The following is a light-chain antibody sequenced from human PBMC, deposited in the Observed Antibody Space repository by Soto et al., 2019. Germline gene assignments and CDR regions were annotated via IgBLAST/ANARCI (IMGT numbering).Light chain of an antibody. Sequence: DIQMTQSPSTLSASVGDRVTITCRASQSISSWLAWCQQKPGKAPNLLIYDASSLESGVPSRFSGSGSGTEFTLTISSLQPDDSATYYCLQYNTYPLTFGQGTRLEIK. V-gene: IGKV1-5*01. CDR2: DAS. J-gene: IGKJ5*01. CDR1: QSISSW. CDR3: LQYNTYPLT.